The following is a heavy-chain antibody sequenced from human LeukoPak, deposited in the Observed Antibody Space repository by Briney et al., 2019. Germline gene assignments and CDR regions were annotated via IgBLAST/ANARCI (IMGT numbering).Heavy chain of an antibody. Sequence: PGGSLRLSCAASGFTVSSNYMSWVRQAPGKGLEWVSVIYSGGSTYYADSVKGRFTISRDNFKNTLYLQMNSLRAEDTAVYYCARAQDPYYDILTGFDYWGQGTLVTVSS. CDR3: ARAQDPYYDILTGFDY. CDR1: GFTVSSNY. V-gene: IGHV3-53*01. CDR2: IYSGGST. D-gene: IGHD3-9*01. J-gene: IGHJ4*02.